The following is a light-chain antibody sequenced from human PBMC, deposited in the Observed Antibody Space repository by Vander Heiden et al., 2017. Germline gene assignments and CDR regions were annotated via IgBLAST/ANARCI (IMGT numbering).Light chain of an antibody. CDR3: QQNGSSPPVT. CDR1: HSVSSSY. Sequence: ESVLTQSPGTLSLSPGERATLSCRASHSVSSSYLAWYQQKPGQAPRLLIYGASSRATGIPDRFSGSGYGTDFTLTISRLEPEDFAVYYCQQNGSSPPVTFGGGTKVEIK. V-gene: IGKV3-20*01. CDR2: GAS. J-gene: IGKJ4*01.